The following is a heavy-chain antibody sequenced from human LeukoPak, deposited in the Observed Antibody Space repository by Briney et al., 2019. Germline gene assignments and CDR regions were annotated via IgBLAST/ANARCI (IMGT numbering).Heavy chain of an antibody. J-gene: IGHJ4*01. D-gene: IGHD1-1*01. Sequence: GGSLRLSCAASGFTFSSYAMSWVRQAPGKGRGWVSAISSSGGSTYYAGSVNGRFTISRDNSKNTLYLQMNSLRAEDTAIYYCAKDHSILDFDYWGQGTLVTVSS. CDR2: ISSSGGST. V-gene: IGHV3-23*01. CDR3: AKDHSILDFDY. CDR1: GFTFSSYA.